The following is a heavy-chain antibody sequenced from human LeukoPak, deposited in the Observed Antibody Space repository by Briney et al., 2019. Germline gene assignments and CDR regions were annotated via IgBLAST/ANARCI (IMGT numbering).Heavy chain of an antibody. CDR1: GFTFSSYA. Sequence: GGSLRLSCAASGFTFSSYAMSWVRQAPGKGLEWVSTLVGSGFTIYYSDSVKGRFTISRDNSKNTLYLQMNSLRAEDTAVYYCAKDRGGGYYYDSSHCFDYWGQGTLVTVSS. J-gene: IGHJ4*02. V-gene: IGHV3-23*01. CDR2: LVGSGFTI. D-gene: IGHD3-22*01. CDR3: AKDRGGGYYYDSSHCFDY.